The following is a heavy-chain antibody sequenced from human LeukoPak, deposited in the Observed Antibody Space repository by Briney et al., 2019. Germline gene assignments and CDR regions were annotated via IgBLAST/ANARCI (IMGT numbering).Heavy chain of an antibody. V-gene: IGHV4-38-2*01. CDR1: GYSISSGYY. D-gene: IGHD3-22*01. CDR2: INHSGST. J-gene: IGHJ4*02. CDR3: ARGRGYYYDSSGYHY. Sequence: SETLSLTCAVSGYSISSGYYWGWIRQPPGKGLEWIGEINHSGSTNYNPSLKSRVTISVDTSKNQFSLKLSSVTAADTAVYYCARGRGYYYDSSGYHYWGQGTLVTVSS.